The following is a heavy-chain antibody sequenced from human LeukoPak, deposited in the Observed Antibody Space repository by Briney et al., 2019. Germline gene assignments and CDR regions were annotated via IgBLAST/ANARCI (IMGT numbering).Heavy chain of an antibody. CDR3: AAADCGSTSCYYFDY. CDR2: IVVGSGNT. D-gene: IGHD2-2*01. Sequence: GTSVKVSCKASGFTFTSSAVQWVRQARGQRLEWIGWIVVGSGNTNYAQKFQERVTITRVMSTSTAYMELSSLRSEDTAVYYCAAADCGSTSCYYFDYWGQGTLVTVSS. V-gene: IGHV1-58*01. CDR1: GFTFTSSA. J-gene: IGHJ4*02.